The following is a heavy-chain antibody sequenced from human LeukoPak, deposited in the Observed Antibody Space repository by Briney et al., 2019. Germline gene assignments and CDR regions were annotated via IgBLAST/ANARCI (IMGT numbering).Heavy chain of an antibody. CDR3: ARSPHIWFAERGWFDP. V-gene: IGHV4-38-2*02. D-gene: IGHD3-10*01. Sequence: SETLSLTCTVSNYSISTDYYWGWIRQPPGKGLEWIGTMYHSGSTSYNPSLKSRVTMAVDTSKSQFSLKLSSVTAADTAVYFCARSPHIWFAERGWFDPWGQGTLVTVSS. CDR1: NYSISTDYY. J-gene: IGHJ5*02. CDR2: MYHSGST.